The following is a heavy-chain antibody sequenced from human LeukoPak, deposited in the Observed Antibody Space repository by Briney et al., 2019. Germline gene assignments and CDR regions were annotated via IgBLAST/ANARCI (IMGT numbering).Heavy chain of an antibody. J-gene: IGHJ6*02. CDR3: ARYPGSGYSSYYGMDV. CDR2: IYYSGST. CDR1: GGSISSYY. D-gene: IGHD3-22*01. V-gene: IGHV4-59*01. Sequence: SETLSLTCTVSGGSISSYYWSWIRQPPGKGLEWIGYIYYSGSTNYNPSLKGRVTISVDTSKNQFSLKLSSVTAADTAVYYCARYPGSGYSSYYGMDVWGQGTTVTVSS.